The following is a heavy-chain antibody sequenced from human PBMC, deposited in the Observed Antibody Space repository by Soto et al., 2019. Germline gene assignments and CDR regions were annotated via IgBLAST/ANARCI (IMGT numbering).Heavy chain of an antibody. D-gene: IGHD3-3*01. CDR2: IRSKAYGGTT. CDR1: GFTFGDYA. CDR3: TRDQPHLLRFLVYYYYGMDV. J-gene: IGHJ6*02. Sequence: GGSLRLSCTASGFTFGDYAMSWVRQAPGKGLEWVGFIRSKAYGGTTEYAASVKGRFTISRDDSKSIAYLQMNSLKTEETAVYYCTRDQPHLLRFLVYYYYGMDVWGQGTTVTVSS. V-gene: IGHV3-49*04.